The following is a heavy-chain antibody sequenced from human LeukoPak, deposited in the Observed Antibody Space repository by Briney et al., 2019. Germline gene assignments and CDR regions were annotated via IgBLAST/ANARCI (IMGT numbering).Heavy chain of an antibody. CDR3: ARDLGNFDRGGSYFDY. CDR1: GFTFTNHG. Sequence: PGGSLRLSCAASGFTFTNHGFHWVRQAPGKGLEWVALIWYDGSKKVYVDSVKGRFTISRDDPKSTLHLQMNSLRDEDTAVYYCARDLGNFDRGGSYFDYWGQGTLVTVSS. V-gene: IGHV3-33*01. D-gene: IGHD4-23*01. J-gene: IGHJ4*02. CDR2: IWYDGSKK.